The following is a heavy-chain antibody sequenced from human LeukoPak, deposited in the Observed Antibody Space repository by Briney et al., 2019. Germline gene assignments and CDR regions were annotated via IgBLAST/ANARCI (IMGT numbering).Heavy chain of an antibody. D-gene: IGHD3-16*02. CDR3: ARHNGDDYVWGSYRPSDPYYYYYMDV. CDR2: INHSGST. J-gene: IGHJ6*03. CDR1: GGSFSGYY. Sequence: MPSETLSLTCAVYGGSFSGYYWSWIRQPPGKGLEWIGEINHSGSTNYNPSLKSRVTISVDTSKNQFSLKLSSVTAADTAVYYCARHNGDDYVWGSYRPSDPYYYYYMDVWGKGTTVTISS. V-gene: IGHV4-34*01.